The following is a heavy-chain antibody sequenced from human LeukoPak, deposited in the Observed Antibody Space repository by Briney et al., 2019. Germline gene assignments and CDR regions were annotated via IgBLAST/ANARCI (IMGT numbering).Heavy chain of an antibody. Sequence: GGSLRLSCAASGFTFSSYSMNWVRQAPGKGLEWVSSTSSSSSYIYYADSVKGRFTISRDNAKNSLYLQMNSLRAEDTAVYYCAREEGAGVFDYWGQGTPVTVSS. CDR2: TSSSSSYI. V-gene: IGHV3-21*01. CDR3: AREEGAGVFDY. J-gene: IGHJ4*02. CDR1: GFTFSSYS. D-gene: IGHD6-19*01.